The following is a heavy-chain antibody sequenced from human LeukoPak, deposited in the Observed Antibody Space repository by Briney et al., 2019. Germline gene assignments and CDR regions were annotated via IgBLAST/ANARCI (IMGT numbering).Heavy chain of an antibody. V-gene: IGHV3-23*01. CDR3: AKDGTPGAY. J-gene: IGHJ4*02. CDR2: ISGSGGST. Sequence: GSLRLSCAGSGFNFSSSGIGLVRQGPGVGLEWVSAISGSGGSTYYADSVKGRFTISRDNSKNTLYLQMSGLRADDTAVYYCAKDGTPGAYWGQGTRVTVSS. D-gene: IGHD2-15*01. CDR1: GFNFSSSG.